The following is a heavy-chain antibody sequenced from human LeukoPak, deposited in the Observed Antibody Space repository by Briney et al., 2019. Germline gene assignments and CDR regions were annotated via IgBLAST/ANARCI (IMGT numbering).Heavy chain of an antibody. CDR1: GFTFSSYE. J-gene: IGHJ4*02. CDR3: ARDSPSSIAARPDY. Sequence: GGSLRLSCAASGFTFSSYEMNWVRQAQGPGLEWVSYISSSGSTIYYADSVKGRFTISRDNAKNSLYLQMNSLRAEDTAVYYCARDSPSSIAARPDYWGQGTLVTVSS. CDR2: ISSSGSTI. V-gene: IGHV3-48*03. D-gene: IGHD6-6*01.